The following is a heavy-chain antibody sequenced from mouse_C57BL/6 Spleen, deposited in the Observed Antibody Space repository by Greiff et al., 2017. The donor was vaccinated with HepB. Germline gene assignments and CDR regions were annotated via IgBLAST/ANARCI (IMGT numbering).Heavy chain of an antibody. CDR3: ARPPTVLGYSMDY. D-gene: IGHD1-1*01. Sequence: EVKLVESGGGLVKPGGSLKLSCAASGFTFSDYGMHWVRQAPEKGLEWVAYISSGSSTIYYADTVKGRFTISRDNAKNTLFLQMTSLRSEDTAMYYCARPPTVLGYSMDYWGQGTSVTVSS. J-gene: IGHJ4*01. V-gene: IGHV5-17*01. CDR2: ISSGSSTI. CDR1: GFTFSDYG.